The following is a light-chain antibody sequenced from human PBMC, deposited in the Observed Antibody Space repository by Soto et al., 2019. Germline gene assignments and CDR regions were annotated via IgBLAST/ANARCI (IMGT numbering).Light chain of an antibody. J-gene: IGKJ2*01. CDR1: QSLVHSAGNTY. V-gene: IGKV2-24*01. CDR3: MQATHPYT. CDR2: MIS. Sequence: DFVMTQTPLSSPVTLGQPASISCRSSQSLVHSAGNTYLSWLHQRPGQPPRLLIYMISNRFSGVPDRFSVSGAGTDFTLKISRVEAEDVGVYYCMQATHPYTFGQGTKLEIK.